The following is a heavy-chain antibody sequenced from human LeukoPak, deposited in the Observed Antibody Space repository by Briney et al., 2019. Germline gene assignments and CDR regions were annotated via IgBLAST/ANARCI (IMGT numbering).Heavy chain of an antibody. J-gene: IGHJ4*02. D-gene: IGHD6-13*01. CDR1: GYTFTGYY. CDR3: AREGQLAAADH. CDR2: INPNSGGT. V-gene: IGHV1-2*02. Sequence: GASVKVSCKASGYTFTGYYMPWVRQAPGQGLEWRGWINPNSGGTNYAQKFQGRVTMTRDTSISTAYMELSRLRSDETAVYYCAREGQLAAADHWGQGTLVTVSS.